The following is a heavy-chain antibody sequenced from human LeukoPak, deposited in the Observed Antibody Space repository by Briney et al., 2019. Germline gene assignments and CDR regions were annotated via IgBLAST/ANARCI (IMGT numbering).Heavy chain of an antibody. V-gene: IGHV4-39*07. J-gene: IGHJ4*02. CDR3: SRENGAFSPFGY. Sequence: SETLSLTCTVSGDSISSSSCYWGWIRQPPGKGLEWIGIMYYSGSTYYNPSLKSRVTISVDTSKNQLSLNLTSVTAADTAVYYCSRENGAFSPFGYWGQGTLVTVLS. CDR1: GDSISSSSCY. D-gene: IGHD2-8*01. CDR2: MYYSGST.